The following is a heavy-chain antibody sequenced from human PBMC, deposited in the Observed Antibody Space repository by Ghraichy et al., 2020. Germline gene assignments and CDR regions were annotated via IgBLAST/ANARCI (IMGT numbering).Heavy chain of an antibody. V-gene: IGHV4-59*01. CDR2: ISYSGST. D-gene: IGHD3-10*01. J-gene: IGHJ4*02. CDR3: VSGLGSGTYYHFGY. CDR1: GLSISPYY. Sequence: SETLSLTCTVSGLSISPYYWSWIRQSPGKGLEWIGYISYSGSTDYNPSLKSRVTISVDMSKNQFSLKLNSMTAADTAVYYCVSGLGSGTYYHFGYWGQGTLVTVSS.